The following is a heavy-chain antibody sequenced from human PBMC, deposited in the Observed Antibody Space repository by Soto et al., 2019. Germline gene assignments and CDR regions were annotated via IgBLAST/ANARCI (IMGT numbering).Heavy chain of an antibody. V-gene: IGHV4-28*01. J-gene: IGHJ4*02. CDR2: IYYSGTT. CDR1: GYSISSSNW. D-gene: IGHD4-4*01. Sequence: SETLSLTCAVSGYSISSSNWWGWIRQPPGKGLEWIGYIYYSGTTYYNPSLKSRVTISVDTSKNQFSLKLSSVTAADTAVYSCASAGSNYGGPLYYWGQGTLVTVSS. CDR3: ASAGSNYGGPLYY.